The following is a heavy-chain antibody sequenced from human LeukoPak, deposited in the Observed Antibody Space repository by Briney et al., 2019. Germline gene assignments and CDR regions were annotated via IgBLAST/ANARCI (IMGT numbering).Heavy chain of an antibody. CDR2: IYYSGST. D-gene: IGHD3-10*01. V-gene: IGHV4-39*07. Sequence: SETLSLTCTVSGGSISSSSYYWGWIRQPPGKGLEWIGSIYYSGSTYYNPSLKSRVTISVDTSKNQFSLKLSSVTAADTAGYYCARSLYYYGSGSYPDYWGQGTLVTVSS. CDR1: GGSISSSSYY. J-gene: IGHJ4*02. CDR3: ARSLYYYGSGSYPDY.